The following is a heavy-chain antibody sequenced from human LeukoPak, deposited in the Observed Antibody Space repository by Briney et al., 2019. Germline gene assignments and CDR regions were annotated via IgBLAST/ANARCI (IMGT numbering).Heavy chain of an antibody. V-gene: IGHV1-2*02. Sequence: ASVKVSCKASGYTFTGYYMHWVRQAPGQGLEWMGWINPNSGGTNYAQKFQGRVTMTRDTSISTAYMELSRLRSDDTAVYYCARDPTYIVVVPAAHYCYYMDVWGKGTTVTVSS. CDR3: ARDPTYIVVVPAAHYCYYMDV. J-gene: IGHJ6*03. D-gene: IGHD2-2*01. CDR2: INPNSGGT. CDR1: GYTFTGYY.